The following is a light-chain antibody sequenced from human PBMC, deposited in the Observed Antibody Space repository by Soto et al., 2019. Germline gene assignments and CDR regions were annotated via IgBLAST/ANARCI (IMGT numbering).Light chain of an antibody. J-gene: IGLJ1*01. CDR1: SSDAFAHDY. CDR2: DVG. Sequence: QSVLTQPASVSGSPGQSITISCTGTSSDAFAHDYVSWYQQHPGKVPKLLIYDVGNRPSGISNRFSGSKSGNTASLTISGLLAEDEADYYCISYTDSSTYVFGTGTKVTVL. V-gene: IGLV2-14*03. CDR3: ISYTDSSTYV.